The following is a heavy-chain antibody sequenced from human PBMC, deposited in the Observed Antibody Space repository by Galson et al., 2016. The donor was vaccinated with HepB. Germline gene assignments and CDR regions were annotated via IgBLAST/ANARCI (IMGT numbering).Heavy chain of an antibody. CDR1: GFNFRGFA. D-gene: IGHD6-6*01. V-gene: IGHV3-33*01. CDR2: IWYDGRNK. J-gene: IGHJ6*02. CDR3: TGQLVGFYYYSGMDV. Sequence: SLRLSCAASGFNFRGFAMHWVRQAPGKGLEWVAVIWYDGRNKYYVDSVKGRFTISRDNSKNTVYLQMNSLKTEDTAVYYCTGQLVGFYYYSGMDVWGQGTTVTVSS.